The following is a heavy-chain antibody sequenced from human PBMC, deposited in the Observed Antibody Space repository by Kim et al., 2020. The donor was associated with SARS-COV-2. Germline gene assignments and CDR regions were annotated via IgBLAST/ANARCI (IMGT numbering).Heavy chain of an antibody. CDR2: ISYDGSNK. D-gene: IGHD3-3*01. CDR1: GFTFSSYG. J-gene: IGHJ6*02. V-gene: IGHV3-30*18. Sequence: GGSLRLSCAASGFTFSSYGMHWVRQAPGKGLEWVAVISYDGSNKYYADSVKGRFTISRDNSKNTLYLQMNSLRAEDTAVYYCAKVFSSYYGMDVWGQGTTVTVSS. CDR3: AKVFSSYYGMDV.